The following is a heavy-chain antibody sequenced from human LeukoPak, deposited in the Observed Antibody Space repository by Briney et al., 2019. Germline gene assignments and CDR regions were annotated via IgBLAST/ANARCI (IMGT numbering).Heavy chain of an antibody. D-gene: IGHD1-1*01. J-gene: IGHJ4*02. V-gene: IGHV3-30*02. CDR3: AKIGSTTGTTGY. Sequence: GGSLRLSCAASEFTFSYYGMHWVRQAPGKGLEWVAFIRYDGSNKYYADSVKGRFTISRDNSKNTLYLQMNSLRGEDTAVYYCAKIGSTTGTTGYWGQGTLVTVSS. CDR1: EFTFSYYG. CDR2: IRYDGSNK.